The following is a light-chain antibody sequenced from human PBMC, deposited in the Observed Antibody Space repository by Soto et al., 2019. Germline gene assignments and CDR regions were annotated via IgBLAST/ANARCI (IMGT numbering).Light chain of an antibody. J-gene: IGLJ3*02. Sequence: QSALTQPPSASGSPGQSVTISCTGTSSDVGGYNYVSWYQQHPGKAPKLMIYEVTYRPSGVSDRFSGSKSGNTASLTITGLQAEDAGDYYCSSYTNTNTLVFGGGTKLTVL. CDR2: EVT. CDR3: SSYTNTNTLV. CDR1: SSDVGGYNY. V-gene: IGLV2-14*01.